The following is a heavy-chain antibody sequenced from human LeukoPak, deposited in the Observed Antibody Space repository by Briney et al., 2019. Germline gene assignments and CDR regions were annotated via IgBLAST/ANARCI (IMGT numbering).Heavy chain of an antibody. D-gene: IGHD2-2*01. CDR1: VYTFSNFA. V-gene: IGHV1-18*01. Sequence: ASVKVSCKASVYTFSNFAISWVRQAPGQGLEWMGWISGNNDNPNYGQKFQGRLTVTTDSSTSTAYMELRNLRSDDTAVYYCARDGTSTDDYWGQGTLVTVSS. CDR3: ARDGTSTDDY. CDR2: ISGNNDNP. J-gene: IGHJ4*02.